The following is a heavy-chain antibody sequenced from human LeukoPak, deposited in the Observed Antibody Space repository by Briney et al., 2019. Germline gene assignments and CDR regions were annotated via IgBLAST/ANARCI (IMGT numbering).Heavy chain of an antibody. J-gene: IGHJ4*02. V-gene: IGHV3-30-3*01. CDR1: GLTFSSYA. CDR3: ARARYYYDSSGYILGY. CDR2: ISYDGSNK. D-gene: IGHD3-22*01. Sequence: GGSLRLSCAASGLTFSSYAMHWARQAPGKGLEWVAVISYDGSNKYYADSVKGRFTISRDNSKNTLYLQMNSLRAEDTAVYYCARARYYYDSSGYILGYWGQGTLVTVSS.